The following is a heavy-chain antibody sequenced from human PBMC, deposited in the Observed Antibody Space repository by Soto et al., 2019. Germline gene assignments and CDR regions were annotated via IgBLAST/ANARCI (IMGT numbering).Heavy chain of an antibody. V-gene: IGHV1-18*01. CDR2: ISTYTGNT. J-gene: IGHJ6*02. CDR3: ARGYYYGSGRPTPGGMDF. D-gene: IGHD3-10*01. Sequence: ASVKVSCKASGYTFTNYDINWVRQAPGQGLEWMGWISTYTGNTNYAQKLQGRVTMTTDTSTSTAYMDLRSLRSDDTAVYYCARGYYYGSGRPTPGGMDFWGQGTTVTVSS. CDR1: GYTFTNYD.